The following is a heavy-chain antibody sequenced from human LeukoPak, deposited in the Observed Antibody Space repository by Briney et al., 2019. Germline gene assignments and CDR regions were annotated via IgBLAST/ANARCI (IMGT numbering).Heavy chain of an antibody. J-gene: IGHJ4*02. D-gene: IGHD6-19*01. Sequence: PGGSLRLSCAASGFTFGDYNMHWVRQAPGKGLEWVSSISSGSTYKYSADSVKGRFTTSRDNAKNSLFLQMNSLRAEDSAVYYCTRGPTLIGVAGTWPLGDWGQGTLVTFSS. CDR3: TRGPTLIGVAGTWPLGD. CDR1: GFTFGDYN. CDR2: ISSGSTYK. V-gene: IGHV3-21*01.